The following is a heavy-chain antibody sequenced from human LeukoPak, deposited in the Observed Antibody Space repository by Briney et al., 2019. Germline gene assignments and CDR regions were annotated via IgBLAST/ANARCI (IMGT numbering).Heavy chain of an antibody. D-gene: IGHD3-10*01. CDR1: GFTFSSYS. V-gene: IGHV3-21*01. J-gene: IGHJ4*02. Sequence: PGGSLRLSCAASGFTFSSYSMNWVRQAPGKGLEWVSSISSSSSYIYYADSVKGRFTISRDNAKNSLYLQMNSLRAEDTAVYYCAGEASMVRGGEFDYWGQGTLVTVSS. CDR2: ISSSSSYI. CDR3: AGEASMVRGGEFDY.